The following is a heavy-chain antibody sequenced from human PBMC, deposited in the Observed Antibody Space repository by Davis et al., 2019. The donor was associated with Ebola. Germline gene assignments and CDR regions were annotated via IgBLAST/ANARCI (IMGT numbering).Heavy chain of an antibody. Sequence: GGSLRLSCAASGFTASSNYMSWVRQAPGKGLEWVSAISGSGGSTYYADSVKDRFTISRDNSKNTLYLQMNSLRAEDTAVYYCANTHYSGGSCHGMDVWGQGTTVTVSS. CDR2: ISGSGGST. CDR3: ANTHYSGGSCHGMDV. V-gene: IGHV3-23*01. J-gene: IGHJ6*02. CDR1: GFTASSNY. D-gene: IGHD2-15*01.